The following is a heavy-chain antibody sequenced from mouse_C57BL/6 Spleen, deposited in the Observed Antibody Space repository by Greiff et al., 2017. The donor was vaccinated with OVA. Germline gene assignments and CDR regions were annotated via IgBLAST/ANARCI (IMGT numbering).Heavy chain of an antibody. CDR2: IYPGDGDT. J-gene: IGHJ2*01. CDR1: GYAFSSSW. V-gene: IGHV1-82*01. Sequence: QVQLKQSGPELVKPGASVKISCKASGYAFSSSWMNWVKQRPGKGLEWIGRIYPGDGDTNYNGKFKGKATLTADKSSSTAYMQLSSLTSEDSAVYFCASYYGSPYYFDYWGQGTTLTVSS. CDR3: ASYYGSPYYFDY. D-gene: IGHD1-1*01.